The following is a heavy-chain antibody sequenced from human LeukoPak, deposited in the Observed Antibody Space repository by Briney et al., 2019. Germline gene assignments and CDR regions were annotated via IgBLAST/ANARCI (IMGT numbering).Heavy chain of an antibody. J-gene: IGHJ4*02. D-gene: IGHD6-13*01. V-gene: IGHV1-8*01. CDR3: AIFSNSWLNSFDY. Sequence: ASVKVSCKASGYTFTSYDINWVRQATGQGLEWMGWMNPNSGNTGYAQKFQGRVTMTRNTSISTAYMELSSLRSEDTAVYYCAIFSNSWLNSFDYWGQGTLVTVSS. CDR2: MNPNSGNT. CDR1: GYTFTSYD.